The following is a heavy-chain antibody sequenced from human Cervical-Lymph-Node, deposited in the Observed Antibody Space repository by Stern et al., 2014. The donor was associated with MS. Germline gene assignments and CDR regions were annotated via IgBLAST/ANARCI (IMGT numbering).Heavy chain of an antibody. Sequence: QVQLVESGPGLVKPSQTLSLTCTVSGGSISSSGYYWSWIRQPADKGLEWIGRIHDSGSPYYNPSPTRRVTISMDTPKNQSSLKLPSVTAADTAVYYCATTRWDLFTWNWFDPWGQGTLVTVSS. V-gene: IGHV4-61*02. D-gene: IGHD1-26*01. J-gene: IGHJ5*02. CDR1: GGSISSSGYY. CDR3: ATTRWDLFTWNWFDP. CDR2: IHDSGSP.